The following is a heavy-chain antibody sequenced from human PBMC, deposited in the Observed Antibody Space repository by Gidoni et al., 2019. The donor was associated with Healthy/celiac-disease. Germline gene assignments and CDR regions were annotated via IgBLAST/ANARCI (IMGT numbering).Heavy chain of an antibody. D-gene: IGHD1-20*01. Sequence: QVQLVESGGGVVQPGRSLRLSCAASGFPFSSYAMHWVRQAPGKGREWGAVISYDGSNKYYADSVKGRFTISRDNSKNTLYLQMNSLRAEDTAVYYCARRGLRGITAPFDYWGQGTLVTVSS. J-gene: IGHJ4*02. CDR3: ARRGLRGITAPFDY. V-gene: IGHV3-30-3*01. CDR1: GFPFSSYA. CDR2: ISYDGSNK.